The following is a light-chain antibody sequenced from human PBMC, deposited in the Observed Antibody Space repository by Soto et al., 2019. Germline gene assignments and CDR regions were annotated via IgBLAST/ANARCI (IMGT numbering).Light chain of an antibody. CDR1: QSISSGY. CDR3: QQYGTAPRT. CDR2: DAS. Sequence: EIVLTQSPGTLSLSPGERATLSCRASQSISSGYLAWYQQKPGQAPRLLISDASTRASGIPDRFSGSGSGTDFTLTISRLEPEDFAVYYCQQYGTAPRTFGQGTKVDI. J-gene: IGKJ1*01. V-gene: IGKV3-20*01.